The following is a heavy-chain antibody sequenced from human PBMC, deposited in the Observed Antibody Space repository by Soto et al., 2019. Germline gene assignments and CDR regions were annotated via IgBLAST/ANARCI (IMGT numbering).Heavy chain of an antibody. CDR1: GFTVSSKY. CDR2: LYSGGTT. CDR3: ARGGGRDLGGAYCFDY. Sequence: EVQLVESGGGLVQPGGSLRLSCAASGFTVSSKYMNWVRQASGKGLEWVSVLYSGGTTYYADSVKGRFIISRDNSKNTLYLQMNSLRAEDTAVYYCARGGGRDLGGAYCFDYWGQGTLVTVSS. D-gene: IGHD1-26*01. V-gene: IGHV3-66*01. J-gene: IGHJ4*02.